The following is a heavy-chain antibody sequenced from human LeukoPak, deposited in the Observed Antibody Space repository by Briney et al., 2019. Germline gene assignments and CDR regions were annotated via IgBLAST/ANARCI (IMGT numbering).Heavy chain of an antibody. CDR2: MYTSGST. Sequence: PSQTLSLTCTVSGGSISSGSYYWSWIRQPAGQGLEYIGRMYTSGSTNYNPSLKSRVTISVDTSKNQFSLKLSSVTAADTAVYYCARRFGDSSGYYFRSYFYYYMDVWGKGTTVTISS. J-gene: IGHJ6*03. V-gene: IGHV4-61*02. CDR1: GGSISSGSYY. CDR3: ARRFGDSSGYYFRSYFYYYMDV. D-gene: IGHD3-22*01.